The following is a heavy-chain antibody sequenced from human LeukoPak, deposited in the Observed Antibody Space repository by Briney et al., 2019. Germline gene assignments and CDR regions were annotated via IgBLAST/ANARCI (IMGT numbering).Heavy chain of an antibody. CDR1: GCSISSSRSY. Sequence: PSEALSLTCTVSGCSISSSRSYLGWIRQPPGKELHWIGGIYYSRSTYYNPSLKSGVTIYVDRSKTKFSLKLSFVTAAETPVYYCARHRFFDWLSPFDYWGQGTLVTVSS. J-gene: IGHJ4*02. CDR2: IYYSRST. CDR3: ARHRFFDWLSPFDY. D-gene: IGHD3-9*01. V-gene: IGHV4-39*01.